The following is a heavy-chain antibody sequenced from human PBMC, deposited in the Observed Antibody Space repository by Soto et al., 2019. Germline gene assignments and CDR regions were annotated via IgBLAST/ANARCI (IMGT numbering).Heavy chain of an antibody. CDR3: ARYAFYYGSGTYYNYFDY. CDR1: GFSFSSFA. V-gene: IGHV3-30-3*01. CDR2: ISYDETYI. D-gene: IGHD3-10*01. Sequence: ESGGGVVQPGRSLRLSCAGSGFSFSSFAMHWVRQAPGKGLEWVAVISYDETYIYYADSVKGRFTISRDNSKNTLYLQMNSLRAEDTAVYYCARYAFYYGSGTYYNYFDYWGQGVLVTVSS. J-gene: IGHJ4*02.